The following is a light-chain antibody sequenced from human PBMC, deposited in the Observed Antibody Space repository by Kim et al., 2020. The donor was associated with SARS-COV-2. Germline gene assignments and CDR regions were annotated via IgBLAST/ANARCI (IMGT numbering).Light chain of an antibody. J-gene: IGKJ1*01. Sequence: ASVGDRVGISCRASQSVSVWLAWYQQQPGRAPKVLIYDAFSLESGVPSRFSGSVSGTEFTLTISSLQPDVFATYYYQQYDNYPWTFGQGTKVDIK. CDR2: DAF. CDR3: QQYDNYPWT. V-gene: IGKV1-5*01. CDR1: QSVSVW.